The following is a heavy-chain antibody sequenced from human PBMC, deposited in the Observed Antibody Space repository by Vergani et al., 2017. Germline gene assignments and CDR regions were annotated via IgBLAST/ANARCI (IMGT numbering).Heavy chain of an antibody. CDR3: ALWRAAYDSSGYTYMDV. CDR2: MNPNSGNT. J-gene: IGHJ6*03. D-gene: IGHD3-22*01. V-gene: IGHV1-8*01. Sequence: QVQLVQSGAEVKKPGASVKVSCKASGYTFTSYDINWVRQATGQGLEWMGWMNPNSGNTGYAQKFQGRVSMTRNTSISTAYMERSSLRSEDTAVYYCALWRAAYDSSGYTYMDVWGKGTTVTVSS. CDR1: GYTFTSYD.